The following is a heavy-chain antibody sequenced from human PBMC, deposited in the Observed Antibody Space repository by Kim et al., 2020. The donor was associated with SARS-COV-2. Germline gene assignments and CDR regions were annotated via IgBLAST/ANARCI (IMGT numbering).Heavy chain of an antibody. J-gene: IGHJ4*02. CDR1: GGTFSSYA. V-gene: IGHV1-69*13. D-gene: IGHD4-17*01. CDR3: ARGIGSGDNRTTDY. Sequence: SVKVSCKASGGTFSSYAISWVRQAPGQGLEWMGGIIPIFGTANYAQKFQGRVTITADESTNTAYMELSSLRSEDTAVYYCARGIGSGDNRTTDYWGQGTLVTVSS. CDR2: IIPIFGTA.